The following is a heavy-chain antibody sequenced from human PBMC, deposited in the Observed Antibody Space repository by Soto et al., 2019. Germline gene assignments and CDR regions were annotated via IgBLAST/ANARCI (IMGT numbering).Heavy chain of an antibody. J-gene: IGHJ6*03. V-gene: IGHV3-23*01. Sequence: GGSLRLSCAASGFTFSSYAMSWVRQAPGKGLEWVSAISGSGGSTYYADSVKGRFTISRDNSKNTLYLQMNSLRAEDTAVYYCAKAMYYYGSGSVEYYYYYMDVWGKGTTVTVSS. CDR3: AKAMYYYGSGSVEYYYYYMDV. CDR1: GFTFSSYA. D-gene: IGHD3-10*01. CDR2: ISGSGGST.